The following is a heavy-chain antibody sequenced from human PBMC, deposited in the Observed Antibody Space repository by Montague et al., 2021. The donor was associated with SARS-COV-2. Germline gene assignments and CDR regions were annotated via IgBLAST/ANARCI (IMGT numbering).Heavy chain of an antibody. CDR1: GGSISNRYYY. CDR2: LDYVGNP. CDR3: VRGRRGNVFPFSPGALDF. V-gene: IGHV4-39*01. D-gene: IGHD3-10*01. J-gene: IGHJ3*01. Sequence: SETLSLTCTVSGGSISNRYYYWVWVRQPPGQGLVWIGSLDYVGNPFYSPPLRSRVAISLDTSKRQLSLRLRSVTTTDTAVFSCVRGRRGNVFPFSPGALDFWGQGTTVTVSS.